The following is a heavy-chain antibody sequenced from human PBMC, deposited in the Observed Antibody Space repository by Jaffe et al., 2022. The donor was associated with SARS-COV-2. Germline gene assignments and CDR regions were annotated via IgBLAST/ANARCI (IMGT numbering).Heavy chain of an antibody. CDR3: ARGVGGMEWLVPDGMNV. D-gene: IGHD3-3*01. Sequence: QVQLVQSGAEVKKPGSSVKVSCKASGDTFSTYSISWVRQAPGHGLQWMGRIIPLLDATNYAQTFQGRVTITADKSTSTAYMELSSLRSEDTAVYYCARGVGGMEWLVPDGMNVWGQGTTVTVS. CDR2: IIPLLDAT. J-gene: IGHJ6*02. V-gene: IGHV1-69*08. CDR1: GDTFSTYS.